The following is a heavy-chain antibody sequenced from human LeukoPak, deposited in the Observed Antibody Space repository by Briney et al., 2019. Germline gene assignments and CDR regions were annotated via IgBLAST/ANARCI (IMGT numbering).Heavy chain of an antibody. CDR1: GYTFTDFG. V-gene: IGHV1-18*01. Sequence: GASVTVSCKTSGYTFTDFGMSWVRQAPGQGLEWMGWISAYNGDTNYAHNLQDRVTMTTDTSTSTAYMELRSLRSDDTAVYYCARGRPSDYWGQGTLVTVSS. CDR2: ISAYNGDT. J-gene: IGHJ4*02. CDR3: ARGRPSDY.